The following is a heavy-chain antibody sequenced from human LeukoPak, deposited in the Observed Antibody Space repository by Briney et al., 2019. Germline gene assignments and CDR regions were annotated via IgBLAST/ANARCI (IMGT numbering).Heavy chain of an antibody. CDR2: ISGSGGSA. D-gene: IGHD1-26*01. V-gene: IGHV3-23*01. Sequence: GGSLRLSCAASGFTFSSYDMHWVRQAPGKGLEWVSAISGSGGSAYYADSVKGRFTISRDNSKNTLYLQMNSLRAEDTAVYYCAKDGYYSEYFDYWGQGTLVTVSS. J-gene: IGHJ4*02. CDR1: GFTFSSYD. CDR3: AKDGYYSEYFDY.